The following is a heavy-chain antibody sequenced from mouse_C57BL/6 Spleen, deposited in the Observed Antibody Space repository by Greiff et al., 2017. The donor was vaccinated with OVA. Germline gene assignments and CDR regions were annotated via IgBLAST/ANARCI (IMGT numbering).Heavy chain of an antibody. V-gene: IGHV3-6*01. CDR1: GYSITSGYY. CDR3: ARDGYYVAY. Sequence: ESGPGLVKPSQSLSLTCSVTGYSITSGYYWNWIRQFPGNKLEWMGYISYDGSNNYNPSLKNRISITRDTSKNQFFLKLNSVTTEDTATYYCARDGYYVAYWGQGTLVTVSA. J-gene: IGHJ3*01. D-gene: IGHD2-3*01. CDR2: ISYDGSN.